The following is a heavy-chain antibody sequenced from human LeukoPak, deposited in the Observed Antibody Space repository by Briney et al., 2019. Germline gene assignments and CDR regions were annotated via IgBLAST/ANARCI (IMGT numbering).Heavy chain of an antibody. D-gene: IGHD1-1*01. J-gene: IGHJ4*02. CDR3: TRGRHGEGLDS. Sequence: SETLSLTCTVSGGSTSSDYWNWIRQPAGKGLGWIGRIDTSGSTNYNPSLNSRVTMSIDTSKNQFSLRLSSVTAADTAVYYCTRGRHGEGLDSWGQGILVTVSS. CDR1: GGSTSSDY. V-gene: IGHV4-4*07. CDR2: IDTSGST.